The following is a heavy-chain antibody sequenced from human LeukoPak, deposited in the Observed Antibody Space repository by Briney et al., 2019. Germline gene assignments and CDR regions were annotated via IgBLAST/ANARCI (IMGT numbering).Heavy chain of an antibody. CDR1: GFSINSYE. CDR2: ISSSSSYT. D-gene: IGHD2-15*01. V-gene: IGHV3-21*05. J-gene: IGHJ5*02. Sequence: PGGSLRLSCAASGFSINSYEMNWVRQAPGKGLEWVSYISSSSSYTNYADSVKGRFTISRDNAKNSLYLQMNSLRAEDTAVYHCARDRYCSGGSCYGWFDPWGQGTLVTVSS. CDR3: ARDRYCSGGSCYGWFDP.